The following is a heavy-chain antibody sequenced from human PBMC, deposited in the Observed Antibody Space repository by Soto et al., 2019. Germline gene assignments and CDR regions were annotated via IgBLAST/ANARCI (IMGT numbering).Heavy chain of an antibody. CDR2: ISASGGTT. CDR1: GFIFSTYA. Sequence: PEGSLRLSCAASGFIFSTYAMSWVRQAPGKGLEWVSTISASGGTTHYADSVKGRCTISRDNSKNTLYLQLNSLRAADKAVYYCAKKVFPYDLWSGPYYCGQQTLVPVSA. J-gene: IGHJ4*02. CDR3: AKKVFPYDLWSGPYY. D-gene: IGHD3-3*01. V-gene: IGHV3-23*01.